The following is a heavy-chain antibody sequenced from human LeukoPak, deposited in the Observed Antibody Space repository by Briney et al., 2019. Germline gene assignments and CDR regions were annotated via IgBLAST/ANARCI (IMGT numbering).Heavy chain of an antibody. V-gene: IGHV1-69*13. Sequence: SVKVSCKASGGTFSSYAISLVRQAPGQGLEWMGGIIPIFGTANYAQKFQGRVTITADESTSTVYMEMSSLRSEDTAVYYCARSQYSSGWYPHFDYWGQGTLVTVSS. CDR3: ARSQYSSGWYPHFDY. J-gene: IGHJ4*02. CDR1: GGTFSSYA. D-gene: IGHD6-19*01. CDR2: IIPIFGTA.